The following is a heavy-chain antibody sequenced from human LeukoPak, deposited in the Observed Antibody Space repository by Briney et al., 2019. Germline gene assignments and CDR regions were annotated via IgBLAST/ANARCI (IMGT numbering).Heavy chain of an antibody. D-gene: IGHD1-26*01. CDR1: AYTFASYY. V-gene: IGHV1-46*01. CDR2: INPSGGST. Sequence: GASVKVSCKASAYTFASYYMHWVRQAPGQGLEWMGIINPSGGSTSYAQKFQGRVTMTRDMSTSTVYMELSSLRSEDTAVYYCARDESGSYIDYWGQGTLVTVSS. J-gene: IGHJ4*02. CDR3: ARDESGSYIDY.